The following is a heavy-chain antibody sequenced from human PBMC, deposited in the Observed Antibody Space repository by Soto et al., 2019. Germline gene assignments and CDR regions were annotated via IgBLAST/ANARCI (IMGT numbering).Heavy chain of an antibody. CDR3: TRGPRPISTGTGAY. Sequence: GGSLRLSCAASGFIFKMYWMHWVRQTTGKGLVWISRIYNDGSYTDDADSVKGRFTITRDNVNDTLYLQMNNLRAEDSGLYYCTRGPRPISTGTGAYWGQGTQVTVSS. V-gene: IGHV3-74*01. CDR1: GFIFKMYW. CDR2: IYNDGSYT. J-gene: IGHJ4*02. D-gene: IGHD3-10*01.